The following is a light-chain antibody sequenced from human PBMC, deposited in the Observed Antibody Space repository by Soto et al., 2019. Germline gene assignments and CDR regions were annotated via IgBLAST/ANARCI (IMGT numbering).Light chain of an antibody. Sequence: DIQMTQSPSTLAASVGDTVTMTCRSSSKWLAWYQKKPGKAPKLLIYDVSNLERGVPPRFSGSTSGSESTLTITGLQPYDLGKYYCPHTTAFTFGQGTKVEIK. J-gene: IGKJ2*01. CDR2: DVS. CDR3: PHTTAFT. CDR1: SSSKW. V-gene: IGKV1-5*01.